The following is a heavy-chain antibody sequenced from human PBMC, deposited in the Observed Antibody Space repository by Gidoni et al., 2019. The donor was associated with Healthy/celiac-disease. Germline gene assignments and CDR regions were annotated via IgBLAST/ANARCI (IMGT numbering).Heavy chain of an antibody. J-gene: IGHJ3*02. CDR3: ANAGGAFDI. CDR2: IRGRGGSI. CDR1: GFTFRSYA. Sequence: EGQLLYSGGGLVQPGGSLRLSCAASGFTFRSYAMSWVRQDPGSGLEWVSAIRGRGGSIYYADSVKGRFTISRDNSKNTLYLQMSSLRAEDTAVYYCANAGGAFDIWGQGTMVTVSS. V-gene: IGHV3-23*01.